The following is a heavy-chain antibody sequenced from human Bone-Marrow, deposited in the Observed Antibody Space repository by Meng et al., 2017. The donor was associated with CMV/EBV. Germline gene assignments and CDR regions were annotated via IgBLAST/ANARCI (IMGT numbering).Heavy chain of an antibody. J-gene: IGHJ4*02. D-gene: IGHD6-19*01. Sequence: SGPPLVKPTETLTLTCTVSGFSLSNARMGVSWFRQPPGKALEWLAHIFSNDEKSYRTSLKSRLTISKDTSKSQVVLTMTNMDPVYTATYYCARIQGGWYGELDYWGQGTLVTVSS. CDR2: IFSNDEK. CDR1: GFSLSNARMG. V-gene: IGHV2-26*01. CDR3: ARIQGGWYGELDY.